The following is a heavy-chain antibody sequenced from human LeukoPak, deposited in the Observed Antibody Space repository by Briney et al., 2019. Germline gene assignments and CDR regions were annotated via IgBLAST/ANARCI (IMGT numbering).Heavy chain of an antibody. V-gene: IGHV3-23*01. Sequence: PGGSLRLSCVASGFTFSSYAMSWVRQAPGKGLEWVSTVSGSGGSTYYADSVKGRFTISRDNSKNTLFLQMNSLRAEDTAVYYCAKTITMVRGVILGNFDYWGQGTLVTVSS. CDR1: GFTFSSYA. CDR3: AKTITMVRGVILGNFDY. CDR2: VSGSGGST. D-gene: IGHD3-10*01. J-gene: IGHJ4*02.